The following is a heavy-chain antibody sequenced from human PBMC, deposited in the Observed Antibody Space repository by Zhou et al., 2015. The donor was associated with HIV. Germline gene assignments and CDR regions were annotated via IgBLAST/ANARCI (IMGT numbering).Heavy chain of an antibody. D-gene: IGHD2-15*01. CDR2: ISRRGDST. CDR3: AKVVN. Sequence: EVQLLESGGGLVQPGGSLRLSCTTSGFTFSTYAMNWIRQAPGKGPEWVSTISRRGDSTYYAASVKGRFTISRDNSKNTLYLQMNSLRAEDTAVYYCAKVVNWGQGTLVTVSS. J-gene: IGHJ4*02. V-gene: IGHV3-23*01. CDR1: GFTFSTYA.